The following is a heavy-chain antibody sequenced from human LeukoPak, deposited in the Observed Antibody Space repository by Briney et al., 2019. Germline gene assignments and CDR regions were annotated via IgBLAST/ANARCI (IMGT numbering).Heavy chain of an antibody. CDR2: ISGSGGST. CDR1: GFTFSSYA. Sequence: PGGSLRLSCAASGFTFSSYAMSWVRQAPGKGPEWVSAISGSGGSTYYADSVKGRFTISRDNSKNTLYLQMNSLRAEDTAVYYCANARDYDFWSGYSETLDYWGQGTLVTVSS. D-gene: IGHD3-3*01. V-gene: IGHV3-23*01. CDR3: ANARDYDFWSGYSETLDY. J-gene: IGHJ4*02.